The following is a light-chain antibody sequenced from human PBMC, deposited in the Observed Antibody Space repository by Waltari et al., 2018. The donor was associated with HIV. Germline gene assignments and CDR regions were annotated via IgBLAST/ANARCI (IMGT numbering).Light chain of an antibody. CDR2: KVS. Sequence: DVLMTQSPLSLTVSVGQSASLSCKSTQSLVFTDGDTYLFWFQQKPGQSPRRLIYKVSHRDSAVPARFSGSGSATDFTLKISSVEAEDVAIYFCMQVRFWPHTFGQGTKLEIK. V-gene: IGKV2-30*01. CDR3: MQVRFWPHT. J-gene: IGKJ2*01. CDR1: QSLVFTDGDTY.